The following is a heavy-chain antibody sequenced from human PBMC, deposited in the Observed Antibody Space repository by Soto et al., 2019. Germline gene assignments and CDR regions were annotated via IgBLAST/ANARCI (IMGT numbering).Heavy chain of an antibody. CDR1: GGSISSYY. CDR2: IYYSGST. J-gene: IGHJ6*02. Sequence: SETRSLTSTVSGGSISSYYWSWIRQPPGKGLEWIGYIYYSGSTNYNPSLKSRVTISVDTSKNQFSLKLSSVTAADTAVYYCARVLRYFAWLFTHPTYYGMDVWPQRTTVTVSS. V-gene: IGHV4-59*01. D-gene: IGHD3-9*01. CDR3: ARVLRYFAWLFTHPTYYGMDV.